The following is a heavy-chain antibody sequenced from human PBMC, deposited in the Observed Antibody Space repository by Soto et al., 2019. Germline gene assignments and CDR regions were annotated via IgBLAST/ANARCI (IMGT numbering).Heavy chain of an antibody. J-gene: IGHJ4*01. V-gene: IGHV5-51*01. CDR3: ARYEDYDVLKKNY. Sequence: PGESMKISCKGSGYSFTSYWIGWVRQMQGKGLEWMGIIYPGNSDTRYSPSFQGQVTISADTSISTAYLEWSSLKASDIAIYYCARYEDYDVLKKNYCSQRSVVTVSS. D-gene: IGHD3-9*01. CDR2: IYPGNSDT. CDR1: GYSFTSYW.